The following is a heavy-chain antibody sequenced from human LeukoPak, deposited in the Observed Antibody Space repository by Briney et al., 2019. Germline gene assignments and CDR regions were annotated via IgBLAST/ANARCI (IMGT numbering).Heavy chain of an antibody. CDR2: IYHSGST. D-gene: IGHD1-14*01. Sequence: SETLSLTCTVSGYSISSGYYWGWIRQPPGKGLEWIGSIYHSGSTSYNPSLKSRVTISVDTSKNQFSLKLSSVTAADTAVYYCARGEVFGDQYMDVWGKGTTVTVSS. J-gene: IGHJ6*03. CDR1: GYSISSGYY. CDR3: ARGEVFGDQYMDV. V-gene: IGHV4-38-2*02.